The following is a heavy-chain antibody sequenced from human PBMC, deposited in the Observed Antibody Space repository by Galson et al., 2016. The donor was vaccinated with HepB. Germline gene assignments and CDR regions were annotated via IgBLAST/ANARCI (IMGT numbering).Heavy chain of an antibody. Sequence: SLRHSCAASGFTFSQRGMHWVRQAPGKGLEWVAVNSFDGTDEKYEDSVRGRFTISRDNSVHTLYIHMSSLSAEDTAVYFCARATGGGSSAYFQCWGQGTLVTVSS. J-gene: IGHJ1*01. D-gene: IGHD2-8*02. CDR1: GFTFSQRG. CDR2: NSFDGTDE. CDR3: ARATGGGSSAYFQC. V-gene: IGHV3-30*03.